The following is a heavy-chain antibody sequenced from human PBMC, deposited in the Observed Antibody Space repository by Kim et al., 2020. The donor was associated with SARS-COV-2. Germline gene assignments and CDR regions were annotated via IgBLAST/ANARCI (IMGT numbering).Heavy chain of an antibody. Sequence: GGSLRLSCAASGFNFSNYWMNWVRQAPGKGLVWVSRIKSDGSTTNYADSVKGRFTISRDNAKNTLYLQMNTLRAEDSAVYYCARRDYSYYYGMDVWGQGTTVTVSS. V-gene: IGHV3-74*01. CDR3: ARRDYSYYYGMDV. J-gene: IGHJ6*02. CDR1: GFNFSNYW. CDR2: IKSDGSTT.